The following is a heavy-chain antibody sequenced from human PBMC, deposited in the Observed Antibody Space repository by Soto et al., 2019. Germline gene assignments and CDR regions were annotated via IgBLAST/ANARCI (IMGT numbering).Heavy chain of an antibody. D-gene: IGHD6-19*01. J-gene: IGHJ5*02. CDR3: ARGRIIVAGGFDP. CDR2: MNPSTGNT. CDR1: GYTFTSYD. Sequence: QVQLVQSGAEVKKPGASVKVSCKASGYTFTSYDIIWVRQATGQGLEWMGWMNPSTGNTDSAEKLQGRLTMTRTTSISTVYMELSSLSFEDTAVYYCARGRIIVAGGFDPWGQGTLVTVSS. V-gene: IGHV1-8*01.